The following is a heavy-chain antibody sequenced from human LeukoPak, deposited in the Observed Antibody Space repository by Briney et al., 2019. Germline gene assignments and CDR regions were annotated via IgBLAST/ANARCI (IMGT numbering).Heavy chain of an antibody. D-gene: IGHD3-22*01. CDR2: IKQDESEK. V-gene: IGHV3-7*01. CDR3: ARANYYDSGGYPYYYYYMDV. J-gene: IGHJ6*03. Sequence: GRSLRLSCAASGFVFNNYAMHWVRQPPGKGLEWVANIKQDESEKYYVDSVKGRFTISRDNAKNLLYQQMNSLRAEDTAVYYCARANYYDSGGYPYYYYYMDVWGKGTTVTVSS. CDR1: GFVFNNYA.